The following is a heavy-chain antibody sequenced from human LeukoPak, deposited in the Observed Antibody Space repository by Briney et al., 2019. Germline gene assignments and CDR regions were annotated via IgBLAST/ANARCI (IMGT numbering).Heavy chain of an antibody. J-gene: IGHJ6*03. D-gene: IGHD2-15*01. V-gene: IGHV4-34*01. Sequence: PSETLSLTCAVYGGSFSGYYWSWMRQPPGKGLEWIGEINHSGSTNYNPSLKSRVTISVDTSKNQFSLKLSSVTAADTAVYYCARGVNCSGGSCYSHYMDVWGKGTTVTVSS. CDR2: INHSGST. CDR3: ARGVNCSGGSCYSHYMDV. CDR1: GGSFSGYY.